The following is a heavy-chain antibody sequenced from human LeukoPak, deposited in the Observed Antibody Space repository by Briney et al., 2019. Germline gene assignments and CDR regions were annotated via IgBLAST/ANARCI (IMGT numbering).Heavy chain of an antibody. CDR2: IKQDGSEK. CDR1: GFTFSSYA. V-gene: IGHV3-7*01. Sequence: PGGSLRLSCAASGFTFSSYAMSWVRQAPGKGLEWVANIKQDGSEKCYVDSVKGRFTISRDNAKNSLYLQMNSLRAEDTAVYYCARDRGTYYDFWSGYYHNYYLDYWGQGTLITVSS. J-gene: IGHJ4*02. D-gene: IGHD3-3*01. CDR3: ARDRGTYYDFWSGYYHNYYLDY.